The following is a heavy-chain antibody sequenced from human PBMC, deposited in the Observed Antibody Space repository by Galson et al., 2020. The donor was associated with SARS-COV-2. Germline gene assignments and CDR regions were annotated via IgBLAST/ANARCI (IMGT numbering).Heavy chain of an antibody. J-gene: IGHJ4*02. CDR1: GFSLSTSGMC. Sequence: SVPTLVKPTQTLTLTCTFSGFSLSTSGMCVSWILQPPGKALEWLARIYWDGDKHYNTSLKTRFTISKDTSKNQVVLTMTNMYPVDTATYYCARTWITGTTSRTFDYWGQGTLVTVSS. CDR2: IYWDGDK. CDR3: ARTWITGTTSRTFDY. D-gene: IGHD1-1*01. V-gene: IGHV2-70*11.